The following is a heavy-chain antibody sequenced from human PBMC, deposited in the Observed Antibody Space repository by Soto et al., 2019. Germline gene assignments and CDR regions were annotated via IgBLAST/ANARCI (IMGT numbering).Heavy chain of an antibody. CDR3: ARHGYDYGGNDAFDI. CDR1: GGSISSSSYY. J-gene: IGHJ3*02. D-gene: IGHD4-17*01. V-gene: IGHV4-39*01. CDR2: IYYSGST. Sequence: PSETLSLTCTVSGGSISSSSYYWGWIRQPPGKGLEWIGSIYYSGSTYYNPSLKSRVTISVDTSKNQFSLKLSSVTAADTAVYYCARHGYDYGGNDAFDIWGQGTTVTVSS.